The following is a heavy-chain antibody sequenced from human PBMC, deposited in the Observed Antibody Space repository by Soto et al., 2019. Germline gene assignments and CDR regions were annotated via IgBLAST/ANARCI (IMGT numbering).Heavy chain of an antibody. J-gene: IGHJ5*02. V-gene: IGHV1-69*01. Sequence: QVQLVQSGAEVKKPGSSVKVSCKASGGNFTSYAISWVRQAPGQGLEFMGGIVPLFGTTNYAHKFRGRVTVTADESTSTVYMETSSLSSEDTAVYYCAKASGRSWYNWFFPWGQGTLVNVST. D-gene: IGHD6-13*01. CDR1: GGNFTSYA. CDR3: AKASGRSWYNWFFP. CDR2: IVPLFGTT.